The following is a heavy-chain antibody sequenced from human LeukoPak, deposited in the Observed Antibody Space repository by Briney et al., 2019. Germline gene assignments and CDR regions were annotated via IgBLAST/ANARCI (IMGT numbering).Heavy chain of an antibody. CDR1: GGSLSSYY. D-gene: IGHD3-10*01. CDR3: ARDKLWFGELGWYYYYGMDA. J-gene: IGHJ6*02. CDR2: IYYSGST. V-gene: IGHV4-59*01. Sequence: SETLSLTCTVSGGSLSSYYWSWIRQPPGKGLEWIGYIYYSGSTNYNPSLKSRVTISVDTSKNQFSLKLSSVTAADTAVYYCARDKLWFGELGWYYYYGMDAWGQGTTVTVSS.